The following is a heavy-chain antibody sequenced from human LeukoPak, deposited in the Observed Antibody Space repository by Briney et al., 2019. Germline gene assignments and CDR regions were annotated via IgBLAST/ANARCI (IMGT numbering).Heavy chain of an antibody. D-gene: IGHD2-21*02. CDR1: GFTFSSYA. V-gene: IGHV3-30*01. Sequence: GGSLRLSCAASGFTFSSYAMHWVRQAPGKGLEWVAVISYDGSNKYYADSVKGRFTISRDNSKNTLYLQMNSLRAEDTAVYYCARDSSAYCGGDCYFDYWGQGTLVTISS. CDR2: ISYDGSNK. CDR3: ARDSSAYCGGDCYFDY. J-gene: IGHJ4*02.